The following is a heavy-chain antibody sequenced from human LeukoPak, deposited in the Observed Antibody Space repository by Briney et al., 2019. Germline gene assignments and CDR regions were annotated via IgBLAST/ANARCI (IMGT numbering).Heavy chain of an antibody. J-gene: IGHJ4*02. CDR1: GYTLTELS. CDR3: ATGRTTVTTPLDY. D-gene: IGHD4-17*01. CDR2: FDPEDGET. V-gene: IGHV1-24*01. Sequence: ASVKVSCKVSGYTLTELSMHWVRQAPGKGLEWMGGFDPEDGETIYAQKFQGRVTMTENTSTDPAYMELSSLRSEDTAVYYCATGRTTVTTPLDYWGQGTLVTVPS.